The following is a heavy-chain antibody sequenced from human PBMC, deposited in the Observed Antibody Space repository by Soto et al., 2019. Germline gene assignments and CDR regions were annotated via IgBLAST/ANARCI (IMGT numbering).Heavy chain of an antibody. D-gene: IGHD3-22*01. CDR1: GGSLTSHY. V-gene: IGHV4-59*11. CDR3: ARGYYYDSSGVAFDI. Sequence: SETLSLTCAVSGGSLTSHYWTWIRQPPGKGLEWIGYVSHSWVTNYKPSLESRVTISVDTSKNQFSLNLRTVTAADTALFYCARGYYYDSSGVAFDIWGQGTLVTVSS. CDR2: VSHSWVT. J-gene: IGHJ3*02.